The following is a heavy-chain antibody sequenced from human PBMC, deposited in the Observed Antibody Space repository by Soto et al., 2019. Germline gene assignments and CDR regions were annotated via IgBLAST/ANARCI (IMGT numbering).Heavy chain of an antibody. J-gene: IGHJ4*02. Sequence: GGSLRLSCAASGFTFSSYAMSWVRQAPGKGLEWVSAISGSGVSTYYADSVKGRFTISRDNSKNTLYLQMNSRRAEDTAVYYCAKDGGERHFDYWGQGTLVTVSS. V-gene: IGHV3-23*01. CDR1: GFTFSSYA. CDR3: AKDGGERHFDY. CDR2: ISGSGVST. D-gene: IGHD2-21*01.